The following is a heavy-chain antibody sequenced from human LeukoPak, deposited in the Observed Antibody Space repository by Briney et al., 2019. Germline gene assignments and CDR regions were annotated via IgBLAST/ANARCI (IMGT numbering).Heavy chain of an antibody. CDR1: GYSISSGYY. CDR3: ARQALLQGSATYFDY. V-gene: IGHV4-38-2*01. J-gene: IGHJ4*02. CDR2: IYHSGST. Sequence: SETLSLTCAVSGYSISSGYYWGWIRQPPGKGLEYIRSIYHSGSTYYNPSLKSRVTISVDTSKNQFSLKLSSVTAADTAVYYCARQALLQGSATYFDYWGQGTLVTVSS. D-gene: IGHD2-15*01.